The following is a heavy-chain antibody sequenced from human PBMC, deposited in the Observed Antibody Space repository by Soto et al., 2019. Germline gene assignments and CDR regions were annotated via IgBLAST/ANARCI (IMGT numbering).Heavy chain of an antibody. CDR1: GFPFSSYA. CDR3: AFGREGTETAPSDY. J-gene: IGHJ4*02. CDR2: ISGSGAHT. Sequence: EVQLLESGGGLVQPGGSLRLSCAASGFPFSSYAMSWVRQAPGNGLEWVSAISGSGAHTIYTDSVKGRFIISRDNPENTLYLQMNVLRAEDTAVYYCAFGREGTETAPSDYWGQGTLVTVSS. D-gene: IGHD1-26*01. V-gene: IGHV3-23*01.